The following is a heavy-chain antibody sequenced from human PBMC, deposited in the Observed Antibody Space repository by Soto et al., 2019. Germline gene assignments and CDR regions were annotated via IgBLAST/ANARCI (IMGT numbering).Heavy chain of an antibody. CDR2: ISYDGSDK. V-gene: IGHV3-30*18. CDR3: VKASHLRVYSGSPFGS. J-gene: IGHJ5*01. Sequence: WGSLRLSCAASGFTFSSYGMHWVRQAPGKGLEWVAVISYDGSDKYYADSVRGRFTISRDNSKNTMYVQMNSLRVEDTAVYYCVKASHLRVYSGSPFGSWAQGTPVTVSS. CDR1: GFTFSSYG. D-gene: IGHD1-26*01.